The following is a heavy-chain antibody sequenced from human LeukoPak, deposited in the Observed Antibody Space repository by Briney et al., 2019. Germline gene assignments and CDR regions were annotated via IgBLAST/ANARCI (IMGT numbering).Heavy chain of an antibody. CDR3: ARTREQWQVLDY. J-gene: IGHJ4*02. Sequence: GGSLRLSCAASEFPFSSYGMHWVRQAPGKGLEWVGVISNEGSDKYYADSVKGRFTISRDNSKNMVYLQMNSLRAEDTAVYYCARTREQWQVLDYWGQGTLVTVSS. CDR2: ISNEGSDK. D-gene: IGHD6-19*01. V-gene: IGHV3-30*03. CDR1: EFPFSSYG.